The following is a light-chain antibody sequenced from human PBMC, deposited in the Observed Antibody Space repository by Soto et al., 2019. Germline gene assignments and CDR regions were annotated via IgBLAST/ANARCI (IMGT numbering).Light chain of an antibody. CDR1: SSNIGPTYD. CDR3: QSYDSSLSGYV. J-gene: IGLJ1*01. Sequence: QPVLTQPPSVSRAPGQRVTISCTGSSSNIGPTYDVHWYQQLPGTAPKLLIYANTNRPSGVPDRFSGSKSGTSASLAITGLQAEDEADYFCQSYDSSLSGYVFGTGTKVTVL. V-gene: IGLV1-40*01. CDR2: ANT.